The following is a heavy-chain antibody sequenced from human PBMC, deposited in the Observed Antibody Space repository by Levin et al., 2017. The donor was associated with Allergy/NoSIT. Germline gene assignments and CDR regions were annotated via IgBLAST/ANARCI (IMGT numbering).Heavy chain of an antibody. J-gene: IGHJ5*02. Sequence: AGGSLRLSCAASGFTFSSYAMSWVRQAPGKGLEWVSAISGSGGSTYYADSVKGRFTISRDNSKNTLYLQMNSLRAEDTAVYYCAKDREQWLVLGRAIGGWFDPWGQGTLVTVSS. CDR2: ISGSGGST. D-gene: IGHD6-19*01. CDR1: GFTFSSYA. V-gene: IGHV3-23*01. CDR3: AKDREQWLVLGRAIGGWFDP.